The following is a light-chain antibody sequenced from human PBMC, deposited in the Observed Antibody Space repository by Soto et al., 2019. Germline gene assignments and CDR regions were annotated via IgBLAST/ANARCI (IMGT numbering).Light chain of an antibody. J-gene: IGKJ3*01. Sequence: DIHMTQSPSTLSASLGDRVSITCRASQSINSWLAWYQQKPGKAPKLLIYDAPSLQSGVPSRFSGSESGAEFTLTISGLQPDDFATYYCQQYKNYPFTFGPGTKV. CDR3: QQYKNYPFT. V-gene: IGKV1-5*01. CDR1: QSINSW. CDR2: DAP.